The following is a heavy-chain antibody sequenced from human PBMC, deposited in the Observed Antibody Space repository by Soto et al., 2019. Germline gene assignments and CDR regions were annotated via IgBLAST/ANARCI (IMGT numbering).Heavy chain of an antibody. J-gene: IGHJ5*02. Sequence: LRLSCAASGFSFSNFAMSWVRQAPGTGLEWVSSISGSGDKTYYLDSVKGRFTISRDNSKNTLYLHMNSLGAEDTAVYFCAKDYASTWYWYFDPWGQGTLVTVSS. CDR3: AKDYASTWYWYFDP. V-gene: IGHV3-23*01. D-gene: IGHD6-13*01. CDR2: ISGSGDKT. CDR1: GFSFSNFA.